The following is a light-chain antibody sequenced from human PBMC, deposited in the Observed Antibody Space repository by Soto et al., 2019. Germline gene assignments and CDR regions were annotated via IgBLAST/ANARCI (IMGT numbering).Light chain of an antibody. J-gene: IGKJ1*01. Sequence: LSGSVGDRVTITCRASQTISSWLAWYQQKPGKAPKLLIYKASTLKSGVPSRFSGSGSGTEFTLTISSLQPDDFATYYCQHYNSYSEAFGQGTKVDIK. CDR3: QHYNSYSEA. V-gene: IGKV1-5*03. CDR2: KAS. CDR1: QTISSW.